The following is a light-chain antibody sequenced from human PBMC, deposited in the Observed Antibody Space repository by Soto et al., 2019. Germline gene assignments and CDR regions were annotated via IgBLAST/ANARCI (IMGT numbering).Light chain of an antibody. Sequence: DIQMTQSPSTLSASVGDRVTITCRASQSISSWLAWYQQKPGKAPKLLIYKASSLESGVPSRPSGSRSETELTHTISSLQPDDLATYYWQQYKRYPLTFVGGNKVEIK. V-gene: IGKV1-5*03. CDR3: QQYKRYPLT. CDR2: KAS. CDR1: QSISSW. J-gene: IGKJ4*01.